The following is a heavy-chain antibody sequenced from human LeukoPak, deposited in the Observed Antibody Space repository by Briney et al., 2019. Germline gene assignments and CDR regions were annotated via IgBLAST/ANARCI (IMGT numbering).Heavy chain of an antibody. CDR2: IRSKANNYAT. V-gene: IGHV3-73*01. D-gene: IGHD4-17*01. J-gene: IGHJ6*04. Sequence: GGSLKLSCAASGFTFSGSVMHWVRQASGKGLEWVGRIRSKANNYATAYAASVKGRFTISRDDSKNTTYLQMNSLKTEDTAVYYCTSRRNGDYLSSTAMDVWSKGTTVIVSS. CDR1: GFTFSGSV. CDR3: TSRRNGDYLSSTAMDV.